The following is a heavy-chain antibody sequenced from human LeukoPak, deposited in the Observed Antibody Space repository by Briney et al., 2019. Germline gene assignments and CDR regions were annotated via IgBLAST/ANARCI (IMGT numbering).Heavy chain of an antibody. J-gene: IGHJ4*02. Sequence: ASVKVSCKASGYTFTSYYMHWVRQAPGQGLEWMGIINPSGGSTSYAQKFQGRVTMTRDMSTSTVYMELSSLRSDDTAVYYCARDAGIVVVVAAPDFDYWGQGTLVTVSS. D-gene: IGHD2-15*01. CDR1: GYTFTSYY. CDR3: ARDAGIVVVVAAPDFDY. CDR2: INPSGGST. V-gene: IGHV1-46*01.